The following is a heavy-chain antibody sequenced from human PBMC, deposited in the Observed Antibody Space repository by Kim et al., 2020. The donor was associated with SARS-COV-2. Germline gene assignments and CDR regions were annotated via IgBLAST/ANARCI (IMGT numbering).Heavy chain of an antibody. Sequence: SETLSLTCTVSGGSISSSSYYWGWIRQPPGKGLELIGSIYYSGSTYYNPSLKSRVTISVDTSKNQFSLKLSSVTAADTAVYYCARHQQRLAPLDYWGQGTLVTVSS. CDR3: ARHQQRLAPLDY. V-gene: IGHV4-39*01. CDR1: GGSISSSSYY. D-gene: IGHD6-19*01. J-gene: IGHJ4*02. CDR2: IYYSGST.